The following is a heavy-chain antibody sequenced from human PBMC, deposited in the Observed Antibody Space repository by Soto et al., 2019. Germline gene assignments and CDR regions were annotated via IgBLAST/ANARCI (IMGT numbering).Heavy chain of an antibody. CDR1: GFTFSSYA. CDR3: ARGYEWSPDY. CDR2: ISYDGSNK. Sequence: QVQLVESGGGVVQPGRSLRLSCAASGFTFSSYAMHWVRQAPGKGLEWVAVISYDGSNKYYADSVKGRFTISRDNSKNTLYLQMNSLRAEDTAVYCCARGYEWSPDYWGQGTLVTVSS. D-gene: IGHD3-3*01. J-gene: IGHJ4*02. V-gene: IGHV3-30-3*01.